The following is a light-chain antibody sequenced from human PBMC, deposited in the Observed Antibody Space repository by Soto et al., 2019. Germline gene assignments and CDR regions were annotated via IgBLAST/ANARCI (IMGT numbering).Light chain of an antibody. V-gene: IGLV2-11*01. CDR1: RSDVGGFKY. CDR2: DVT. Sequence: QSALTQPRSVSGSPGQSVTISGTGVRSDVGGFKYVSWYQQHPGKAPQLMISDVTKRPAGVPDLFSGSASGNTASLPISGLQAEDEADYYCCLFAGGYTLEVGGGTQLTFL. CDR3: CLFAGGYTLE. J-gene: IGLJ2*01.